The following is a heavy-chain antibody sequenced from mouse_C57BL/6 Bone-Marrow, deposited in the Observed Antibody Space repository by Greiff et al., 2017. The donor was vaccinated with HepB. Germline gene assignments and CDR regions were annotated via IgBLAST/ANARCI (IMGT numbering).Heavy chain of an antibody. D-gene: IGHD1-1*01. Sequence: VQLQQPGAELVKPGASVKLSCKASGYTFTSYWMHWVKQRPGRGLEWIGRIDPNSGGTKYNEKFKSKATLTVDKPSSTAYIQLSSLTSEDSAVYYCAIPTTVVATGVFDYWGQGTTLTVSS. J-gene: IGHJ2*01. CDR3: AIPTTVVATGVFDY. CDR2: IDPNSGGT. CDR1: GYTFTSYW. V-gene: IGHV1-72*01.